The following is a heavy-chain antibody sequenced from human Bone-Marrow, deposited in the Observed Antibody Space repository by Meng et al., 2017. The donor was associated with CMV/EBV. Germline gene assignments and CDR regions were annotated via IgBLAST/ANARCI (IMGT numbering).Heavy chain of an antibody. CDR1: GYTFTGYY. V-gene: IGHV1-2*02. J-gene: IGHJ5*02. CDR3: AREGVRRRFLEWFKWFDP. CDR2: INPNSGGT. Sequence: ASVKVSCKASGYTFTGYYMHWVRQAPGQGLEWMGWINPNSGGTNYAQKFQGRVTMTRDTSISTAYMELSRLRSDDTAVYYCAREGVRRRFLEWFKWFDPWGQGTLVTVAS. D-gene: IGHD3-3*01.